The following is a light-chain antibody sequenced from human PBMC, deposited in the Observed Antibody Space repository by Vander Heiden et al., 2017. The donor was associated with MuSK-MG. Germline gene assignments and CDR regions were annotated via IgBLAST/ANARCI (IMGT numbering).Light chain of an antibody. CDR3: SRGLPVAIT. CDR2: LGS. Sequence: LYLPVTPGEPASISCGSSQSLLRTNGYNYLDWFLQKPGQSPQLVIYLGSYRASRVPDRFSGSVSVTNFTLKIIRVEAEDVGVYYCSRGLPVAITFGQGTLLEIK. CDR1: QSLLRTNGYNY. J-gene: IGKJ5*01. V-gene: IGKV2-28*01.